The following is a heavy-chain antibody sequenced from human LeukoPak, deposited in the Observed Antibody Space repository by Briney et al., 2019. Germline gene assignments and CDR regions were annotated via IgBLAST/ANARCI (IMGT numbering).Heavy chain of an antibody. D-gene: IGHD3-22*01. CDR2: IYYSGST. J-gene: IGHJ3*02. Sequence: SIYYSGSTYYNPSLKSRVTISVDTSKNQFSLKLCSVTAADTAVYYCNYYDSSGYYFDAFDIWGQGTMVTVSS. CDR3: NYYDSSGYYFDAFDI. V-gene: IGHV4-39*01.